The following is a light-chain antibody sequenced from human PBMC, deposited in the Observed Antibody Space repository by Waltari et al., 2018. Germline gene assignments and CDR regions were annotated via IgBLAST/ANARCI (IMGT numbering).Light chain of an antibody. CDR1: SSDVGGYNY. J-gene: IGLJ1*01. Sequence: QSALTQPASVSGSPGQSITISCTGTSSDVGGYNYVSWYQQYPGKAPKLMIFDVSNRPSGVSTRFSGSKSGNTASLTISGLQAEDEADYYCSSYTSSSTRVFGSGTTVTVL. CDR2: DVS. V-gene: IGLV2-14*03. CDR3: SSYTSSSTRV.